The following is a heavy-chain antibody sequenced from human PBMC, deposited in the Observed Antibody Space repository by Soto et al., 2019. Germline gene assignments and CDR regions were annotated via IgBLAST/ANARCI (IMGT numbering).Heavy chain of an antibody. V-gene: IGHV3-33*01. Sequence: GGSLRLSCAASGFTFSSYGMHGVRQAPGKGLEWVAVIWYDGSNKYYADSVKGRFTISRDNSKNTLYLQMNSLRAEDTAVYYCARGSGTYYYYGMDVWGQGTTVTVSS. D-gene: IGHD1-26*01. CDR3: ARGSGTYYYYGMDV. CDR1: GFTFSSYG. CDR2: IWYDGSNK. J-gene: IGHJ6*02.